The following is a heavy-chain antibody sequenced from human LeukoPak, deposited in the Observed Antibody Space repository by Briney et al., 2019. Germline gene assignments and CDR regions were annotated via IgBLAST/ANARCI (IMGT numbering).Heavy chain of an antibody. D-gene: IGHD3-22*01. Sequence: SETLSLTCTVSGDSISSYYWSWIRQPPGKGLEWIGYIYYSGSTNYNPSLKSRVTISVDTSRNQFSLKLSSVTAADTAVYYCARLYYDSSRYPNWFDPWGQGTLVTVSS. CDR2: IYYSGST. CDR1: GDSISSYY. J-gene: IGHJ5*02. CDR3: ARLYYDSSRYPNWFDP. V-gene: IGHV4-59*08.